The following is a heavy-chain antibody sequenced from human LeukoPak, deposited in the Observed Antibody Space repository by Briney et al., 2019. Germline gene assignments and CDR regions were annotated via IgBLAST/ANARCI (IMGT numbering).Heavy chain of an antibody. CDR1: GFTFSSYW. Sequence: GGSLRLSCAASGFTFSSYWMHWVRQAPGKGLVWVSRINSDGSSTSYADSVKGRFTISRDNAKNTLYLQMNSLRAEDTAVYYCARDSDDYVWGSPFDYWGQGTLVTVSS. V-gene: IGHV3-74*01. CDR3: ARDSDDYVWGSPFDY. D-gene: IGHD3-16*01. J-gene: IGHJ4*02. CDR2: INSDGSST.